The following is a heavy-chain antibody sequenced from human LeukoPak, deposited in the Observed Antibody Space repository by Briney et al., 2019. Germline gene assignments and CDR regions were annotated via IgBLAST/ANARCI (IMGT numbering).Heavy chain of an antibody. CDR2: MNPNSGNT. J-gene: IGHJ4*02. V-gene: IGHV1-8*01. CDR1: GYTFTSYD. Sequence: ASVKVSCKASGYTFTSYDINWVRQATGQGLEWMGWMNPNSGNTGYAQKFQGRVTMTRNTSISTAYMELSSLRSEDTAVYYCARGALGIAGPVFAYWGQGTLVTVSS. D-gene: IGHD7-27*01. CDR3: ARGALGIAGPVFAY.